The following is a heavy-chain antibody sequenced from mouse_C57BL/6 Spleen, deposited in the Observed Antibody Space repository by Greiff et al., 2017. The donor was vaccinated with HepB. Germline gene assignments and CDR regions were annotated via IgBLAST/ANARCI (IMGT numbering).Heavy chain of an antibody. CDR2: IHPNSGST. CDR1: GYTFTSYW. Sequence: QVQLQQSGAELVKPGASVKLSCKASGYTFTSYWMHWVKQRPGQGLEWIGMIHPNSGSTNYNEKFKSKATLTVDKSSSTAYMQLSSLTSEDSAVYYCARPLHYYGSDYWGQGTTLTVSS. V-gene: IGHV1-64*01. CDR3: ARPLHYYGSDY. J-gene: IGHJ2*01. D-gene: IGHD1-1*01.